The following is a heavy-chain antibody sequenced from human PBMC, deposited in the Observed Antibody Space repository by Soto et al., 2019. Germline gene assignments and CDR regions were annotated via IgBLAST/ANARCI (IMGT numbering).Heavy chain of an antibody. CDR2: LTNNGGTT. V-gene: IGHV3-64*01. CDR3: ARAASSTWYLAY. J-gene: IGHJ4*02. CDR1: GFTFSTYA. D-gene: IGHD6-13*01. Sequence: DVQLVESGGGLVQPGGSLRLSCVASGFTFSTYAMHWVRQAPGKGLEYVSALTNNGGTTYYASSVKGRFTISRDNSKNTLYLQTGSLRAEDMAVYYCARAASSTWYLAYWGQGTLVTVSS.